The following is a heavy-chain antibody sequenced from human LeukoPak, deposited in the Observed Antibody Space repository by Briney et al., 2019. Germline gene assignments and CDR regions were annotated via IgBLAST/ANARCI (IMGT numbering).Heavy chain of an antibody. CDR3: ARDCSTTSCYPY. CDR1: GFTFSSYS. V-gene: IGHV3-21*01. Sequence: GRSLRLSCAASGFTFSSYSMNWVRQAPGKGLEWVSSISNSSSYIYYADSVKGRFTISRDNAKNSLYLQMNSLRAEDTAVYYCARDCSTTSCYPYWGQGTLVTVSS. CDR2: ISNSSSYI. J-gene: IGHJ4*02. D-gene: IGHD2-2*01.